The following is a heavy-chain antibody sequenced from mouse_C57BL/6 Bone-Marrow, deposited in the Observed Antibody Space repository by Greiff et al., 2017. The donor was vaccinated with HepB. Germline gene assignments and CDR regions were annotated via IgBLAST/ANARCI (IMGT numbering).Heavy chain of an antibody. CDR2: IDPSDSYT. J-gene: IGHJ3*01. D-gene: IGHD2-3*01. Sequence: QVQLKQPGAELVRPGTSVKLSCKASGYTFTSYWMHWVKQRPGQGLEWIGVIDPSDSYTNYNQKFKGKATLTVDTSSSTAYMQLSSLTSEDSAVYYCARGMVTPRFAYWGQGTLVTVSA. V-gene: IGHV1-59*01. CDR3: ARGMVTPRFAY. CDR1: GYTFTSYW.